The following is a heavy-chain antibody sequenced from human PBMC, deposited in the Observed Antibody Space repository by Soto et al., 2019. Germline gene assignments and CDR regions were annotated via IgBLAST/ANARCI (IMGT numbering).Heavy chain of an antibody. D-gene: IGHD3-3*01. CDR2: ISSSGSTI. V-gene: IGHV3-48*03. J-gene: IGHJ4*02. CDR3: ARESTTIFGVVISGYYFDY. Sequence: GGSLRLSCAASGFTFSSSEMNWVRQAPGKGLEWVSYISSSGSTIYYADSVKGRFTISRDNAKKSLYLQMNSLRAEDTAVYYCARESTTIFGVVISGYYFDYWGQGTLVTVPS. CDR1: GFTFSSSE.